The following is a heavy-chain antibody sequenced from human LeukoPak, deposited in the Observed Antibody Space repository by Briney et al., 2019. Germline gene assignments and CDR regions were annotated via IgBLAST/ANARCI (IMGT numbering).Heavy chain of an antibody. J-gene: IGHJ6*03. Sequence: GGSLRLSCAASGFTFSSYEMNWVRQAPGKGLEWISSISSSSSYIYYADSVKGRFTISRDDAKNSLSLQMNSLRAEDTAVYYCARSGLKMVRGLIIKSPYHMDVWGKGTTVTVSS. CDR3: ARSGLKMVRGLIIKSPYHMDV. V-gene: IGHV3-21*01. CDR1: GFTFSSYE. CDR2: ISSSSSYI. D-gene: IGHD3-10*01.